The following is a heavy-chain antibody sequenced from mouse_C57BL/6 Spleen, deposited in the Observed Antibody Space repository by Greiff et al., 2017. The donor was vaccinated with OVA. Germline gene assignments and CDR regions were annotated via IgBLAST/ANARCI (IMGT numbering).Heavy chain of an antibody. CDR2: IDPENGDT. Sequence: VQLKESGAELVRPGASVKLSCTASGFNIKDDYMHWVKQRPEQGLEWIGWIDPENGDTEYASKFQGKATITADTSSNTAYLQLSSLTSEDTAVYYCTTDYSKAWFAYWGQGTLVTVSA. CDR3: TTDYSKAWFAY. D-gene: IGHD2-5*01. J-gene: IGHJ3*01. V-gene: IGHV14-4*01. CDR1: GFNIKDDY.